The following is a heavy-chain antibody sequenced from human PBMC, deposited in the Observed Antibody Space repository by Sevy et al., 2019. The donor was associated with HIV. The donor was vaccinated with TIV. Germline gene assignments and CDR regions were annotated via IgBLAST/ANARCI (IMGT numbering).Heavy chain of an antibody. D-gene: IGHD6-25*01. CDR1: GGFVSSGSHY. CDR3: AREAGLAAPGAFDY. J-gene: IGHJ4*02. Sequence: SETLSLTCSVSGGFVSSGSHYWSWIRQPPGKGLEWISYIHYGGSTNFNPSLESRVTMSVDTSKNQFSLKLNSVTAADTAIYYCAREAGLAAPGAFDYWGQGTLVTVSS. V-gene: IGHV4-61*01. CDR2: IHYGGST.